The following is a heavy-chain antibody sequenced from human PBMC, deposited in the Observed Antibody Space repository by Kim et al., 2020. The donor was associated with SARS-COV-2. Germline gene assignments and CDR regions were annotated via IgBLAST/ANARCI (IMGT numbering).Heavy chain of an antibody. D-gene: IGHD2-15*01. V-gene: IGHV4-39*01. CDR3: AVRDKNSGGVKRNWYFDL. Sequence: RRVTISVDTSKNQFSLKLSSVTAADTAVYYCAVRDKNSGGVKRNWYFDLWGRGTLVTVSS. J-gene: IGHJ2*01.